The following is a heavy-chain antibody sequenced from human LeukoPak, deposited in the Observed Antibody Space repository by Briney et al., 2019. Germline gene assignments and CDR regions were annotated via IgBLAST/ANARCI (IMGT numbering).Heavy chain of an antibody. D-gene: IGHD2-8*02. Sequence: GGSLRLSCATSGFIFSSYSMNWGRQAPGKGLVLVAYISSGGSTIYYADSVRGRFTISRDSARNALCLQMDSLRDEDTAVYYCARDETGVGSGGIDFWGQGTLVTVSS. J-gene: IGHJ4*02. V-gene: IGHV3-48*02. CDR1: GFIFSSYS. CDR2: ISSGGSTI. CDR3: ARDETGVGSGGIDF.